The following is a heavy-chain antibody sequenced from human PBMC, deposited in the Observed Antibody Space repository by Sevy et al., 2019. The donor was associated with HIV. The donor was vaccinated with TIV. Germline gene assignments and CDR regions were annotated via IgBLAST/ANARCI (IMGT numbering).Heavy chain of an antibody. CDR2: IYRSGVT. CDR3: VQPTMTYISGWSWFDP. J-gene: IGHJ5*02. V-gene: IGHV4-38-2*01. Sequence: SETLSLTCAVSGYSISRGYYWGWIRQPPGKGLEWIGNIYRSGVTYYNPSLKSRVTISKDTSKNQFSLNLSSVTAADTAIYYCVQPTMTYISGWSWFDPWGPGTLVTVSS. D-gene: IGHD6-19*01. CDR1: GYSISRGYY.